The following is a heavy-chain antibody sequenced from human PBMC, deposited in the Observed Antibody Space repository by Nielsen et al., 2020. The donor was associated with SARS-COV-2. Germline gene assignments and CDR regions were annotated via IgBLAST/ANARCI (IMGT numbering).Heavy chain of an antibody. D-gene: IGHD2-15*01. Sequence: ASVKVSCKASGYTFTSYGISWVRQAPGQGLEWMGWISAYNGNTHYAQKLQGKVTMNTDPSQSPAYMALRGLRSDDTAVYYCARGPHVVVVAATAYYYYYGMDVWGQGTTVTVSS. CDR1: GYTFTSYG. CDR3: ARGPHVVVVAATAYYYYYGMDV. CDR2: ISAYNGNT. V-gene: IGHV1-18*01. J-gene: IGHJ6*02.